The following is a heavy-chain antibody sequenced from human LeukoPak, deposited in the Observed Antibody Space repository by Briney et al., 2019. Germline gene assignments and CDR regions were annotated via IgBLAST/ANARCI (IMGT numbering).Heavy chain of an antibody. D-gene: IGHD2-15*01. V-gene: IGHV3-53*01. J-gene: IGHJ5*02. CDR3: AAGYCSGGSCYNWFDP. CDR1: GFIVSNNY. CDR2: IYSGGST. Sequence: GGSLRLSCAASGFIVSNNYMSWVRQTPTKGLEWVSVIYSGGSTYYADSVKGRFTISRDNSKNTVYLQMNSLRAEDTAVYYCAAGYCSGGSCYNWFDPWGQGTLVTVSS.